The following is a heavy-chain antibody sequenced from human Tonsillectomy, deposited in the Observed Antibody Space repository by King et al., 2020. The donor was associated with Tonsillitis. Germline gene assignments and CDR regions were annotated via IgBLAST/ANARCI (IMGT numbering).Heavy chain of an antibody. Sequence: VQLVESGGGLIQPGRSLRLSCAASGFTVSSNYMSWVRQAPGKGLEWVSIMYRGGNTYYADSVKGRFTVSRDNSNNTLHLQLNSLRAEDTAVYYCARGRTGRDGYNPYWYFDLWGRGTLVTVSS. CDR3: ARGRTGRDGYNPYWYFDL. D-gene: IGHD5-24*01. J-gene: IGHJ2*01. CDR1: GFTVSSNY. V-gene: IGHV3-53*01. CDR2: MYRGGNT.